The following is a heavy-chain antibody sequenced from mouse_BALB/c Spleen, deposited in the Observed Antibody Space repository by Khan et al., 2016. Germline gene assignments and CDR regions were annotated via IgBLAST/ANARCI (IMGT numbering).Heavy chain of an antibody. D-gene: IGHD1-2*01. Sequence: QVQLKQSGTELPRPGASVKLSCKASGYTFTDDYLHWVKQRTGQGLEWIGEIFPGSGSTYYNEKFKGKASLTADTSSSTAYMQLSSLTSEDSAVYFCARSYYGYFAMDYWGHGASVTVSA. CDR2: IFPGSGST. J-gene: IGHJ4*01. CDR1: GYTFTDDY. CDR3: ARSYYGYFAMDY. V-gene: IGHV1-77*01.